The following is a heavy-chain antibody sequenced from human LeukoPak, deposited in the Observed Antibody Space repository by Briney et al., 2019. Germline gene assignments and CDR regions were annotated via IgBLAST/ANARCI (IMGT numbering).Heavy chain of an antibody. CDR3: AREIFGSGSYPDY. V-gene: IGHV3-66*01. CDR2: IYSGGST. J-gene: IGHJ4*02. CDR1: GFTVSNNY. D-gene: IGHD3-10*01. Sequence: GGSLRLSCAASGFTVSNNYMSWVRQAPGKGLEWVSVIYSGGSTYYADSVKARFTISRDNSKNTVYLQMNGLRAEDTAVYYCAREIFGSGSYPDYWGQGTLVAVSS.